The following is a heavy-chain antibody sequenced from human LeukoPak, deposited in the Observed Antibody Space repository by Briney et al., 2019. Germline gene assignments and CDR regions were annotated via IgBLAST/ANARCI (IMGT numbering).Heavy chain of an antibody. CDR2: IYHSGNT. CDR3: ARDTRIEWLRFLDY. D-gene: IGHD5-12*01. CDR1: GDSISNGGSISNGGHY. V-gene: IGHV4-31*03. Sequence: PSETLSLTCTVSGDSISNGGSISNGGHYWSWIRQFPGKGLEWIGYIYHSGNTYYNPSLESRVTMSVDTSENRFSLKENSVTAADTAIYYCARDTRIEWLRFLDYWGQGTLVTVSS. J-gene: IGHJ4*02.